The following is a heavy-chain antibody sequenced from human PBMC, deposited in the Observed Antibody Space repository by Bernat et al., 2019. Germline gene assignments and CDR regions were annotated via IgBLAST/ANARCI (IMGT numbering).Heavy chain of an antibody. D-gene: IGHD3-22*01. V-gene: IGHV4-61*02. Sequence: QVQLQESGPGLVKPSQTLSLTCTVSGGSISSGSYYWSWIRQPAGKGLEWIGRIYTSGSTNYNPSLKSRVTISVDTSKNQCSLKLSSVTAADTAVYYCARDRAMYYYDSSGYSNDAFDVWGQGTMVTVPS. CDR1: GGSISSGSYY. CDR3: ARDRAMYYYDSSGYSNDAFDV. CDR2: IYTSGST. J-gene: IGHJ3*01.